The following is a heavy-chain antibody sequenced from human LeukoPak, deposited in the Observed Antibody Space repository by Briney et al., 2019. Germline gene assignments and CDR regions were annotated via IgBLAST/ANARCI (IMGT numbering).Heavy chain of an antibody. Sequence: GASVKVSCKASGGTFSSYAISWVRQAPGQGLEWMGGIIPIFGTANYAQKFQGRVTITADESTSTAYMELSSLRSEDTAVYYCARDSDYYGSGSYYNPPRYWGQGTLVTVSS. CDR3: ARDSDYYGSGSYYNPPRY. CDR1: GGTFSSYA. CDR2: IIPIFGTA. J-gene: IGHJ4*02. D-gene: IGHD3-10*01. V-gene: IGHV1-69*13.